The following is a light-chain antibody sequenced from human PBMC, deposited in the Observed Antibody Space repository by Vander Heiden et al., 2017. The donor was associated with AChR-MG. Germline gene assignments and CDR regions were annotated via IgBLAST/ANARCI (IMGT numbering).Light chain of an antibody. CDR2: ATS. CDR3: QQFDTTVSLT. V-gene: IGKV1-NL1*01. J-gene: IGKJ4*01. Sequence: DIQMTQSPSSLSASVGDRVTITCRASQAISNSLAWYQQKPGKAPKLLLYATSKLESGVPSSFSGSGYGTDYTLTMSSRQPEDFATYYCQQFDTTVSLTFGGGTKVEMK. CDR1: QAISNS.